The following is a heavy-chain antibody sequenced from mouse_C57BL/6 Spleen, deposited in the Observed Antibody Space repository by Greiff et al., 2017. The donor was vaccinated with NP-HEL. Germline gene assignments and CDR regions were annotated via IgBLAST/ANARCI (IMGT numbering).Heavy chain of an antibody. CDR3: ARSDYLDY. CDR1: GYTFTSYW. J-gene: IGHJ2*01. CDR2: INPSSGYT. Sequence: VQLQESGAELAKPGASVKLSCKASGYTFTSYWMHWVKQRPGQGLEWIGYINPSSGYTKYNQKFKDKATLTAYKSSSTAYMQLSSLTYEDSAVYYCARSDYLDYWGQGTTLTVSS. D-gene: IGHD1-1*02. V-gene: IGHV1-7*01.